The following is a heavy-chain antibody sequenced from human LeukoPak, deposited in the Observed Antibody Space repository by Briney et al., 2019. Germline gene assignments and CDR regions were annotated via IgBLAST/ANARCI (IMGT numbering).Heavy chain of an antibody. Sequence: GGSLRLSCTASGFTFGDYAMSWFRQAPGKGLEWVGFIRSKAYGGTTEYAASVKGRFTISRDDSKSIAYLQMNSLKTEDTAVYYCTRVIAGYSSSWYIPDFYYYYYMDVWGKGTTVTVSS. J-gene: IGHJ6*03. CDR1: GFTFGDYA. D-gene: IGHD6-13*01. V-gene: IGHV3-49*03. CDR2: IRSKAYGGTT. CDR3: TRVIAGYSSSWYIPDFYYYYYMDV.